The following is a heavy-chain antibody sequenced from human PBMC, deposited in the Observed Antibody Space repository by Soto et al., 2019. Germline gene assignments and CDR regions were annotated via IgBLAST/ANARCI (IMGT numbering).Heavy chain of an antibody. V-gene: IGHV4-59*08. CDR2: IYYSGST. D-gene: IGHD2-15*01. CDR3: ARHCSGGSCTGQIDY. CDR1: GGSISSYY. J-gene: IGHJ4*02. Sequence: SETLSLTCTVSGGSISSYYWSWIRQPPGKGLEWIGYIYYSGSTNYNPPLKSRVTISVDTSKNQFSLKLSSVTAADTAVYYCARHCSGGSCTGQIDYWGQGTLVTVSS.